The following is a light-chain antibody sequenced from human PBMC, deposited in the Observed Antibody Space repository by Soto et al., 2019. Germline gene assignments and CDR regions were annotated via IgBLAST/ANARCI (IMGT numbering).Light chain of an antibody. CDR3: CSLTTSHTYV. Sequence: QSALTQPRSVSGSPGQSVTISCTGTSSDVGYYNYVSWYQQHPGKAPKLMIYDVSKRPSGVPDRFSGSKSGNTASLTISGLQAEDEADYYCCSLTTSHTYVFGSGTKVTVL. CDR1: SSDVGYYNY. V-gene: IGLV2-11*01. CDR2: DVS. J-gene: IGLJ1*01.